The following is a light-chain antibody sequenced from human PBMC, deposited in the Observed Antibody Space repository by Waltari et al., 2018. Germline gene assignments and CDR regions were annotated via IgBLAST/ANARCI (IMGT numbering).Light chain of an antibody. CDR1: NIGGYS. Sequence: SYVLTQPPSVSVAPGEMSRITCGGDNIGGYSVHWYQQKPGQAPVLVLYYDSNRPSGIPGRFSGSNFGNTATLTISRVEAGDEADYYCQVSDSTADLVVFGGGTKLTVL. J-gene: IGLJ2*01. V-gene: IGLV3-21*04. CDR2: YDS. CDR3: QVSDSTADLVV.